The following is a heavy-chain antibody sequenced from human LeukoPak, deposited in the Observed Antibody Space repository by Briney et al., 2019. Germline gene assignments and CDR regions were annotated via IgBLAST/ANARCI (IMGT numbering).Heavy chain of an antibody. CDR2: IYHSGST. J-gene: IGHJ6*03. Sequence: PSETLSLTCAVSGYSISSGYYWGWIRQPPRKGLEWIGSIYHSGSTYYNPSLKSRVTISVDTSKNQFSLKLSSVTAADTAVYYCARMAEKYYYYYYMDVWGKGTTVTVSS. CDR1: GYSISSGYY. CDR3: ARMAEKYYYYYYMDV. D-gene: IGHD5-24*01. V-gene: IGHV4-38-2*01.